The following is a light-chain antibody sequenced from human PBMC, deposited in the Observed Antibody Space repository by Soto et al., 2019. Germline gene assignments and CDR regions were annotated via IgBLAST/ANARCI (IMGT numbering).Light chain of an antibody. CDR1: SSDIGGYNY. CDR2: RVS. V-gene: IGLV2-14*01. CDR3: SSYSSTSTLVV. Sequence: QSALTQPASVSGSLGQSMTISCTGTSSDIGGYNYVSWYQQCPGKAPKLMIYRVSNRPSGVCNRFSGSKSGDTASLTISGLQAEDEADYHCSSYSSTSTLVVFGTGTKVNVL. J-gene: IGLJ1*01.